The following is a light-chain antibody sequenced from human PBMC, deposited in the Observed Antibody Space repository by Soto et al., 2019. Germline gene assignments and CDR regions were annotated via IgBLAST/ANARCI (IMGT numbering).Light chain of an antibody. Sequence: EIVLTQSPGALSLSPGQRATLSCRASQSVSSNYLAWYQQKPGQAPRLLIYGTSRRATGIPPRFSGSGSGTDFTLTISRLEPEDFAVYYCQQYGSSPLTFGGGTKVEIK. V-gene: IGKV3-20*01. J-gene: IGKJ4*01. CDR2: GTS. CDR1: QSVSSNY. CDR3: QQYGSSPLT.